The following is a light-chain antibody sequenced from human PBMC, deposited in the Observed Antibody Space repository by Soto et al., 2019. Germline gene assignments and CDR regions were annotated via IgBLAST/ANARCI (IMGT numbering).Light chain of an antibody. J-gene: IGLJ1*01. V-gene: IGLV2-14*01. CDR3: RPYTTTSSYV. CDR2: DVT. CDR1: SSYFGGYIY. Sequence: QSALTQPASVTGSPGQSINISYTGTSSYFGGYIYASWYQQHPGKAPKLMIYDVTSRPSGVSYRFSGSKSGNTASLSMSGLQAEDEADYYCRPYTTTSSYVFGTGTKVTGL.